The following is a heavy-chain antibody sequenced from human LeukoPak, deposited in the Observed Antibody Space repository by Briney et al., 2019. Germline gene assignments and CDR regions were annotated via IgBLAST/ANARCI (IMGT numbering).Heavy chain of an antibody. CDR3: AREFGHNRWYFDY. Sequence: GRSLRLSCAASGFTFRTYSIHWVRQAPGKGLEWVTVVSADGRTQLYSDSVKGRFTVSRDNSLNTLHLQMDSLKTEDTAVYYCAREFGHNRWYFDYWGQGALVTVSS. CDR2: VSADGRTQ. J-gene: IGHJ4*02. CDR1: GFTFRTYS. D-gene: IGHD5-24*01. V-gene: IGHV3-30*03.